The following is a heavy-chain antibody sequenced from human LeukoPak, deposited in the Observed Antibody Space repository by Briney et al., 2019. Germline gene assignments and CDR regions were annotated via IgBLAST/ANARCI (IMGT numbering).Heavy chain of an antibody. V-gene: IGHV4-61*02. Sequence: SETLSLTCTVSGGSISSGSSYWSWIRQPAGKGLEWIGRIYTSGSTNYNPSLKSRVTISVDTSKNQFSLKLSSVTAADTAVYYCARGQSRATMIRGLKPYYYYMDVWGKGTTVTVSS. CDR1: GGSISSGSSY. CDR2: IYTSGST. D-gene: IGHD3-10*01. J-gene: IGHJ6*03. CDR3: ARGQSRATMIRGLKPYYYYMDV.